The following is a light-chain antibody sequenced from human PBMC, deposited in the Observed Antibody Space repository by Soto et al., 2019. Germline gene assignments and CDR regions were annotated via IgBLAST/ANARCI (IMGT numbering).Light chain of an antibody. CDR3: SSYAGSNSYV. V-gene: IGLV2-8*01. J-gene: IGLJ1*01. Sequence: QSVLTQPPSASGSPGQSVTISCTGTSSDVGGYNYVSWYQQHPGKAPKLMIYEVTKRPSGVPDRFSGSKSGNTASLTVSGLQAEDEADYYCSSYAGSNSYVLGTGTKVTV. CDR2: EVT. CDR1: SSDVGGYNY.